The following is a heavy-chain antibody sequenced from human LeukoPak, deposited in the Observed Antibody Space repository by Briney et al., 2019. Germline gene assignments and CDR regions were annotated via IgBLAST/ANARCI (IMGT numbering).Heavy chain of an antibody. D-gene: IGHD3-10*01. Sequence: ASVKVSCKASGGTFSSYAISWVRQAPGQGLEWTGGIIPMSGTANYAQKFQGRVTITAGESTTTAYMELSSLRSEDTAVYYCARDRYYGSGSYYNLIDYWGQGTLVTVSS. V-gene: IGHV1-69*13. J-gene: IGHJ4*02. CDR1: GGTFSSYA. CDR3: ARDRYYGSGSYYNLIDY. CDR2: IIPMSGTA.